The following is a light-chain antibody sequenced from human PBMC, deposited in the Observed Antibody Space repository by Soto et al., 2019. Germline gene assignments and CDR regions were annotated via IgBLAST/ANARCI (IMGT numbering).Light chain of an antibody. J-gene: IGKJ4*01. Sequence: EIVLTQSPGTLSLSPGERATLSCRASQSVSNNYLAWYQQKHGQAPRLLIYGASNRATGIPDRFSGSGSGTDLTITISSLQSEDFEVYYCQQYHDWPLTFGGGTKVDIK. CDR3: QQYHDWPLT. V-gene: IGKV3-20*01. CDR1: QSVSNNY. CDR2: GAS.